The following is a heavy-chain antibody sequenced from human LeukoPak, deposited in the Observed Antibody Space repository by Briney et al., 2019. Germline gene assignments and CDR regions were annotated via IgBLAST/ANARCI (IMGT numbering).Heavy chain of an antibody. CDR2: ITWDSGRI. CDR3: AKDLDASGRQNDYYYYGMDV. V-gene: IGHV3-9*01. J-gene: IGHJ6*02. Sequence: GGSLRLSRAASGFSFSDYYMHWGCQGPGKGLEWVAGITWDSGRIGYADSVKGRFTVSRDNAQNSLYLQMNSLRPEDTALYYCAKDLDASGRQNDYYYYGMDVWGQGTTVTVSS. D-gene: IGHD3-10*01. CDR1: GFSFSDYY.